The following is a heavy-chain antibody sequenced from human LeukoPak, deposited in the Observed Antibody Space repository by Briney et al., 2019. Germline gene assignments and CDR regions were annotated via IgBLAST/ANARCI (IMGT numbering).Heavy chain of an antibody. CDR3: AIFGSGSSFDY. J-gene: IGHJ4*02. D-gene: IGHD3-10*01. Sequence: GGSLRLSCGASGFXFSSYWISWVRQAPGKGLEWVANINQDESEKYFVDSVKGRFTISRDNAKNSLYLQMNSLRAEDTAVYYCAIFGSGSSFDYWGQGTLVTVSS. V-gene: IGHV3-7*05. CDR1: GFXFSSYW. CDR2: INQDESEK.